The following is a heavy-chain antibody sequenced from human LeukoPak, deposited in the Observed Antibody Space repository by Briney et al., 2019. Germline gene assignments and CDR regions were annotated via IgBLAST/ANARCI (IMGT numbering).Heavy chain of an antibody. D-gene: IGHD3-3*01. CDR2: INHSGST. Sequence: SETLSLTCNVSGGSISSYYWSWIRQPPGKGLEWIGEINHSGSTNYNPSLKSRVTISVDTSKNQFSLKLSSVTAADTAVYYCARGEKRPVLRFLEWLLEYYFDYWGQGTLVTVSS. V-gene: IGHV4-34*01. J-gene: IGHJ4*02. CDR1: GGSISSYY. CDR3: ARGEKRPVLRFLEWLLEYYFDY.